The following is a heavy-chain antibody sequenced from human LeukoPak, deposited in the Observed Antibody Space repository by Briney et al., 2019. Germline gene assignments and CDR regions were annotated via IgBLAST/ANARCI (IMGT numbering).Heavy chain of an antibody. D-gene: IGHD3-16*01. Sequence: ASVKVSCKASGYSFTSYDLNWVRQATGQGLEWMGWINPNSGNTGYAQKFQGRVTITRNTPPSTAYMELSSLRSEDTAVYYCARTPPGGDVDHWGEGTLVTVSS. CDR2: INPNSGNT. J-gene: IGHJ4*02. CDR3: ARTPPGGDVDH. CDR1: GYSFTSYD. V-gene: IGHV1-8*01.